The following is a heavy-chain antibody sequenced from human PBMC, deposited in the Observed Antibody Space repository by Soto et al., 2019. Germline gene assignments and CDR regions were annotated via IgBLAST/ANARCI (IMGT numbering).Heavy chain of an antibody. Sequence: ASVKVSCKASGYTFTSYGISWVRQAPGQGLEWMGWISAYNGNTNYAQKLQGRVTMTTDTSTSTAYMELRSLRSDDTAVYYCARDKGATGRKPMVVYYYYGMDVWGQGTTVTVSS. CDR1: GYTFTSYG. J-gene: IGHJ6*02. V-gene: IGHV1-18*04. D-gene: IGHD3-22*01. CDR2: ISAYNGNT. CDR3: ARDKGATGRKPMVVYYYYGMDV.